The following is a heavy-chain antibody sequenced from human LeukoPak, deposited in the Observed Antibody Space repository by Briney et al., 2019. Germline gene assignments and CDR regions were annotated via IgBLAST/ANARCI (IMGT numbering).Heavy chain of an antibody. J-gene: IGHJ4*02. CDR2: ISYDGSNK. Sequence: GRSLRLSCAASGFTFSSYGMHWVRQAPGKGLEWVSVISYDGSNKYYADSVKGRFTISRDNSKTTLYLQMNSLRAEDTAVYYCARGSGWYLVYFDYWGQGTLVTVSS. V-gene: IGHV3-30*03. CDR1: GFTFSSYG. CDR3: ARGSGWYLVYFDY. D-gene: IGHD6-19*01.